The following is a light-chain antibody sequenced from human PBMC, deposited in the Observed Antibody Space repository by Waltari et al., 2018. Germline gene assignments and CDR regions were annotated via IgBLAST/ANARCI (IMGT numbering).Light chain of an antibody. V-gene: IGKV3-20*01. CDR1: QNVSTIS. J-gene: IGKJ4*01. CDR2: GAS. CDR3: QQYDGSVVT. Sequence: EIVLTQSPGPLSLSPGERATLSCWGSQNVSTISLSWYQQKPGQAPRLLIYGASNRATGIPDRFSGSGSGTDFTLTISRLEPEDFAVYYCQQYDGSVVTFGGGTKVEIK.